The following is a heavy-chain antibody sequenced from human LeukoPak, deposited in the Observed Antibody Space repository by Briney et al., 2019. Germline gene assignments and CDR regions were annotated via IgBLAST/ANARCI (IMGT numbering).Heavy chain of an antibody. J-gene: IGHJ4*02. Sequence: GASVKVSCKASGYTFTGYYMHWVRQAPGQGLEWMGWINPNSGGTNYAQKFQGRVTMTRDTSISTAYMELSRLRSDDTAVYYCARPSSLRYCSGGSCYSDYWGQGTLVTVSS. CDR1: GYTFTGYY. CDR3: ARPSSLRYCSGGSCYSDY. V-gene: IGHV1-2*02. CDR2: INPNSGGT. D-gene: IGHD2-15*01.